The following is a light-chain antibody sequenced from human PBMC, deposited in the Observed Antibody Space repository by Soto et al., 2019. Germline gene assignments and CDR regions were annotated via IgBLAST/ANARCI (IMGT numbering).Light chain of an antibody. Sequence: EIVLTQSPGTLSLSPGERATLSCRASQSVSXRYLAWYQQKPGQAPRLLIYGASSRATGIPDRFSGSGSGTDFTLTISRLEPEDFAVYYCQQYANSPPTFGQGTKVEIK. V-gene: IGKV3-20*01. J-gene: IGKJ1*01. CDR2: GAS. CDR3: QQYANSPPT. CDR1: QSVSXRY.